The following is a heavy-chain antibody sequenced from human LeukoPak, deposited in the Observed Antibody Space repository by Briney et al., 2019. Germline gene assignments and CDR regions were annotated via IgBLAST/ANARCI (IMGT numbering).Heavy chain of an antibody. J-gene: IGHJ4*02. CDR3: ARVRATSGTTDY. CDR2: IHSSGST. CDR1: GGSISNYY. Sequence: SGTLSLTCTVSGGSISNYYWTWIRQPAGKGLEWIGRIHSSGSTNYNPSLKSRVTMSVDTSKNQFSLKVTSVTAADTAVYYCARVRATSGTTDYWGQGTLVTVSS. V-gene: IGHV4-4*07. D-gene: IGHD1/OR15-1a*01.